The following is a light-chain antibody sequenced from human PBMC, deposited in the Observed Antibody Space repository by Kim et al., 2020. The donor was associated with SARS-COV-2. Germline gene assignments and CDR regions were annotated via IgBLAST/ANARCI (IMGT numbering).Light chain of an antibody. Sequence: SGAPGQSITISGTGTSSDVGSYNQVSWYQQHPGKAPKLMIYEVSKRPSGVSNRFSGSKSGNTASLTISGLQAEDEADYYCCSYVVFGGGTQLTVL. V-gene: IGLV2-23*02. J-gene: IGLJ2*01. CDR2: EVS. CDR3: CSYVV. CDR1: SSDVGSYNQ.